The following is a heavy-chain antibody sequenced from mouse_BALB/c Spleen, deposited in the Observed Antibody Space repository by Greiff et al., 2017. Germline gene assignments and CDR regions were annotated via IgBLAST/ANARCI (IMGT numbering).Heavy chain of an antibody. J-gene: IGHJ1*01. V-gene: IGHV1S81*02. Sequence: QVQLQQPGAELVKPGASVKLSCKASGYTFTSYWMHWVKQRPGQGLEWIGEINPSNGRTNYNEKFKSKATLTVDKSSSTAYMQLSSLTSEDSAVYYCARRNSYWYFDVWGAGTTVTVSS. CDR3: ARRNSYWYFDV. CDR1: GYTFTSYW. CDR2: INPSNGRT.